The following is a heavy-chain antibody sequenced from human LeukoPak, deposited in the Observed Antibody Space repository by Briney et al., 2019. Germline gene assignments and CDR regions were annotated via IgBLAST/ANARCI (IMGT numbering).Heavy chain of an antibody. CDR2: INPNSGST. CDR1: GYTLTGYY. CDR3: ARIPAAINAFDI. D-gene: IGHD2-2*01. V-gene: IGHV1-2*02. Sequence: ASVKVSCKSSGYTLTGYYMHWVRQAPGQGLEGMGWINPNSGSTNSAQKFQGRVTMTRDTSISTAYMELSRLRSDDTAVYYCARIPAAINAFDIWGQGTMVTVSS. J-gene: IGHJ3*02.